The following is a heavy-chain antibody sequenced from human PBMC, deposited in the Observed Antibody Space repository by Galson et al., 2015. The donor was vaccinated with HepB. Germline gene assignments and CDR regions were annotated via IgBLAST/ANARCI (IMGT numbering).Heavy chain of an antibody. CDR2: IIPIFGTA. CDR1: GGTFSSYA. D-gene: IGHD3-16*01. Sequence: SVKVSCKASGGTFSSYAISWVRQAPGQGLEWMGGIIPIFGTANYAQKFQGRVTITADESTSTAYMELSSLRSEDTAVYYCARQSLWGPTKRGGGKSNAFDIWGQGTMVTVSS. CDR3: ARQSLWGPTKRGGGKSNAFDI. V-gene: IGHV1-69*13. J-gene: IGHJ3*02.